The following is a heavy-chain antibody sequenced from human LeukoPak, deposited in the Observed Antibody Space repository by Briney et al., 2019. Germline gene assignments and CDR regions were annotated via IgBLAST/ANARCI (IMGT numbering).Heavy chain of an antibody. J-gene: IGHJ4*02. V-gene: IGHV3-30*07. Sequence: DSVKGRFTISRDNSKDTVHLQMNSLRAEDTAVYYCARGFLGPFDYWGQGTLVTVSS. D-gene: IGHD2-21*01. CDR3: ARGFLGPFDY.